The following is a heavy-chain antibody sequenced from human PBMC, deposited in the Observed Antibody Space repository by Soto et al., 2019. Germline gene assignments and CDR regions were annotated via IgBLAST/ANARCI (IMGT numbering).Heavy chain of an antibody. CDR1: GGSVSSYY. CDR3: ARSDGRX. V-gene: IGHV4-59*02. Sequence: PSETLSLTCTGSGGSVSSYYWSWIRQPPGKGLEGIGYIYYSGSTNYNPSLKGRVTISVDTSKNQFSLKLSSVTAADTAVYYCARSDGRXWGQGTLVTVS. CDR2: IYYSGST. J-gene: IGHJ4*02.